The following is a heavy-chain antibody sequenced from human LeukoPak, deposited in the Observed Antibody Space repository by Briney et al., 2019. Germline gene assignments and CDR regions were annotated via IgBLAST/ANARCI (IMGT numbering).Heavy chain of an antibody. CDR2: INYSGGT. V-gene: IGHV4-34*01. CDR1: GGSFSSYY. CDR3: ARLIYYDSSGYLDY. Sequence: SETLSLTCAVYGGSFSSYYWSWLRQPPGKGREWIGKINYSGGTNYNPSLKSRVTISVDMSKNQFSLKLSSVTAADTAVYYCARLIYYDSSGYLDYWGQGSLVTVSS. D-gene: IGHD3-22*01. J-gene: IGHJ4*02.